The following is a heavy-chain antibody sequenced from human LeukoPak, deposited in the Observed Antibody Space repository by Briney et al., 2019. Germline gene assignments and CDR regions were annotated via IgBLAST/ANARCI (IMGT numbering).Heavy chain of an antibody. CDR3: ARVKTVRNRGIAVAGYYFDY. Sequence: SETLSLTCTVSGGSISSYYWSWIWQPPGKGLEWLGSIYHSGSTYYNPSLKSRVTISVDTSKNQFSLKLSSVTAADTAVYYCARVKTVRNRGIAVAGYYFDYWGQGTLVTVSS. V-gene: IGHV4-38-2*02. CDR1: GGSISSYY. J-gene: IGHJ4*02. CDR2: IYHSGST. D-gene: IGHD6-19*01.